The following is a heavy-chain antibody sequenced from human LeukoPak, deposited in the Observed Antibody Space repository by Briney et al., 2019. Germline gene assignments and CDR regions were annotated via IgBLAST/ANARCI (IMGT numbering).Heavy chain of an antibody. V-gene: IGHV1-18*01. CDR1: GYTFTSHG. J-gene: IGHJ3*02. Sequence: VASVKVSCKGSGYTFTSHGISWVRQAPGQGLEWMGWISTDNGNTNYAQKLQGRVTMTTDTSTSTAYMELRSLRSDDTAVYYCARDHYYGSAADAFDIWGQGTMVTVSS. D-gene: IGHD3-10*01. CDR2: ISTDNGNT. CDR3: ARDHYYGSAADAFDI.